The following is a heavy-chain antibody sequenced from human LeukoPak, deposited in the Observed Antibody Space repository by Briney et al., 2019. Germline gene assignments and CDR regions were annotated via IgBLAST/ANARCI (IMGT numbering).Heavy chain of an antibody. Sequence: SETLSLTCTVSGGPISSYCWSWLRQPPGQGLEWIGYIYYSGSTNYNPSLKSRVTISVDTSKTQFSLKLSSVTAADTALYYCARDHNAFDFWGQGTMVTVSS. J-gene: IGHJ3*01. CDR1: GGPISSYC. CDR2: IYYSGST. V-gene: IGHV4-59*01. CDR3: ARDHNAFDF.